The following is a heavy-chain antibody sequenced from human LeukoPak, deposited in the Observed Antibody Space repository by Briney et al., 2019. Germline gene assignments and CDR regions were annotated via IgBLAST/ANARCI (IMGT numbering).Heavy chain of an antibody. V-gene: IGHV1-46*01. Sequence: ASVKVSCKAFGYSFTSYYMHWVRQAPGQGLEWMGIINPSGGTTSYAQRFQDRVTMTRDTFTSTVYMELSSLRSEDTAVYFCARVRGYSLFDYWGQGILVTVSS. CDR3: ARVRGYSLFDY. D-gene: IGHD5-18*01. J-gene: IGHJ4*02. CDR1: GYSFTSYY. CDR2: INPSGGTT.